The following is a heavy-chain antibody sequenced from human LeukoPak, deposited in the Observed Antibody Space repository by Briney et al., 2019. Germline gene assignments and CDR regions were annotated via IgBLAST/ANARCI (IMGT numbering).Heavy chain of an antibody. V-gene: IGHV1-46*01. Sequence: GASVKVSCKASGYTFTSYYMHWVRQAPGQGLEWMGIINPSGGSTSYAQKFQGRVTMTRDTSTSTVYMELGSLRSEDTAVYYCARDLGKTAAAVNWGQGTLVTVSS. CDR2: INPSGGST. CDR1: GYTFTSYY. D-gene: IGHD6-13*01. CDR3: ARDLGKTAAAVN. J-gene: IGHJ4*02.